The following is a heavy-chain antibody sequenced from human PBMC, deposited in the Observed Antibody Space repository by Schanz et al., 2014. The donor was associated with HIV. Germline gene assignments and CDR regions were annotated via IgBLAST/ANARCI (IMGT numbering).Heavy chain of an antibody. CDR2: MWYDESHK. J-gene: IGHJ4*02. CDR1: GFTFSSSG. V-gene: IGHV3-33*01. D-gene: IGHD5-18*01. Sequence: QVQLVESGGGVVQPGRSLRLSCTASGFTFSSSGMHWVRQAPGKGLEWVAAMWYDESHKGYADSVKGRFTISRDNSKNTLYLEMNSLRPEDTAVYYCARIYVDTAMVEEYWGQGTRVTVSS. CDR3: ARIYVDTAMVEEY.